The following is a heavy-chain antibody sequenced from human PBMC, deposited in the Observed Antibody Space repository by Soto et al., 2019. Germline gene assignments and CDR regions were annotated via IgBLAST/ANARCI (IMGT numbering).Heavy chain of an antibody. CDR2: IIPIFGPA. CDR3: ARSWDIMNIHYHNRDV. D-gene: IGHD1-26*01. V-gene: IGHV1-69*12. J-gene: IGHJ6*02. Sequence: QVQLVQSGAEVKKPGSSVKVSCKASGGTFSTSSISWVRQAPGQGLEWMGGIIPIFGPAHYAQKFQGRVTITADESTSTAYMDLSSLRSEDTAVYYCARSWDIMNIHYHNRDVWGQGTTVTVSS. CDR1: GGTFSTSS.